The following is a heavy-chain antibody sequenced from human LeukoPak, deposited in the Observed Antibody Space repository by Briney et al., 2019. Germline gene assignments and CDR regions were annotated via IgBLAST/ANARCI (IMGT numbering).Heavy chain of an antibody. V-gene: IGHV3-74*01. CDR3: ARGSHYYGSASTIDY. CDR1: GFTFSSYW. J-gene: IGHJ4*02. D-gene: IGHD3-10*01. CDR2: INSDGSST. Sequence: GGSLRLSCAASGFTFSSYWMHWVRQAPGKGLVWVSRINSDGSSTSYADSVKGRFTIFRDNAKNTLYLQMNSLRAEDTAVYYCARGSHYYGSASTIDYWGQGTLVTVSS.